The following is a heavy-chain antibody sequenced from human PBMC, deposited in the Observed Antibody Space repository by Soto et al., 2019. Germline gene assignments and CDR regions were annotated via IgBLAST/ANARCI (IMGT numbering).Heavy chain of an antibody. CDR2: IYYSGST. CDR1: GGSISSSSYY. Sequence: SETLSLTCTVSGGSISSSSYYWGWIRQPPGKGLEWIGSIYYSGSTYYNPSLKSRVTISVDTSKNQFSLKLTSVTAADTAVYYCARGSIAARLGYWGQGSLVTVSS. V-gene: IGHV4-39*07. CDR3: ARGSIAARLGY. J-gene: IGHJ4*02. D-gene: IGHD6-6*01.